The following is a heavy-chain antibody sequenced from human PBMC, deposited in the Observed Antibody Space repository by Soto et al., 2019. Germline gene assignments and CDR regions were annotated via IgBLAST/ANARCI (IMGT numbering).Heavy chain of an antibody. D-gene: IGHD6-6*01. CDR2: IYYSGST. CDR3: ARIHSSSYALES. CDR1: GGSISSGDYY. J-gene: IGHJ4*02. V-gene: IGHV4-30-4*01. Sequence: SETLSLTCTVSGGSISSGDYYWSWIRQPPGKGLEWIGYIYYSGSTYYNPSLKSRATISVDTSKNQFSLKLSSVTAADTAVYYCARIHSSSYALESWGQGTLVTVSS.